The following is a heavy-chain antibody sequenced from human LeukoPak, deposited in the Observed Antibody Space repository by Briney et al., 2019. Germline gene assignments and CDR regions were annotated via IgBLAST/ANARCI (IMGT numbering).Heavy chain of an antibody. D-gene: IGHD3-3*01. V-gene: IGHV4-59*01. J-gene: IGHJ3*02. CDR3: ARDGVVTTSGAFDI. CDR2: IYYSGST. CDR1: GGSISSYY. Sequence: SETLSLTCTVSGGSISSYYWSWIRQPPGKGLGWVGYIYYSGSTNYNPSLKSRVTISVATSKNQFSLKLSSVTAADTAVYYCARDGVVTTSGAFDIWGQGTMVTVSS.